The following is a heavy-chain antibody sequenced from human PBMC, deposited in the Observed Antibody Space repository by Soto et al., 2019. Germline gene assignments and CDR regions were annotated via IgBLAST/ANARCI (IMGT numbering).Heavy chain of an antibody. Sequence: QVQLVQSGAEVKKPGASVKVSCKASGYTFTSYDINWVRQATGQGLEWMGWMNPNSGNTGYAQKSKGGVSRTSNTSRSTAYMELSSLGSEHTALYYCAREQSSGGSGYWGQGTLVTVTS. D-gene: IGHD6-19*01. CDR1: GYTFTSYD. J-gene: IGHJ4*02. CDR3: AREQSSGGSGY. CDR2: MNPNSGNT. V-gene: IGHV1-8*01.